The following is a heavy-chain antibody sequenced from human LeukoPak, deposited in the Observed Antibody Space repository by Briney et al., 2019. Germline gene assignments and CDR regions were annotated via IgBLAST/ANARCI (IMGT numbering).Heavy chain of an antibody. CDR2: FDPEDGET. CDR1: GYTLTELS. D-gene: IGHD2-15*01. CDR3: ATDRGIYCSGGSCYSPGMFRFDP. V-gene: IGHV1-24*01. J-gene: IGHJ5*02. Sequence: ASVKVSCKVSGYTLTELSMHWVRQAPGKGLEWMGGFDPEDGETIYAQKFQGRVTMTEDTSTDTAYMELSSLRSEDTAVYYCATDRGIYCSGGSCYSPGMFRFDPWGQGTLVTVSS.